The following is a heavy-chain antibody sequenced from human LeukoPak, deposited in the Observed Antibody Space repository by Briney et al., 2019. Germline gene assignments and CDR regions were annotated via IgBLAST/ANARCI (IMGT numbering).Heavy chain of an antibody. J-gene: IGHJ1*01. Sequence: ASVKVSCKASGYTFISHGISWVRQAPGQGLEWMGWISGYTGKTNYAQKLQGRITMTTDTSTSSAYMDLRGLRSDDTAVYYCARADGWEAAAGTGGIRFQHWGQGTLVTVSS. V-gene: IGHV1-18*01. D-gene: IGHD6-13*01. CDR1: GYTFISHG. CDR3: ARADGWEAAAGTGGIRFQH. CDR2: ISGYTGKT.